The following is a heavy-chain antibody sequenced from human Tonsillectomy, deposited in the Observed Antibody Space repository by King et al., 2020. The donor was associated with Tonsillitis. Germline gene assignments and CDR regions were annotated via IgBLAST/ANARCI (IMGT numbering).Heavy chain of an antibody. CDR1: GFTFSDHY. CDR3: ARSPCGDVARHSDY. Sequence: VQLVESGGGLVHPEGSLRLTCAASGFTFSDHYMDWVRQAPGKGPEWVARSRNRGMSFTTEYAASVKGRFTISRDGSNNLLFLPMTNLKTEDTAVYYCARSPCGDVARHSDYWGHGTLVIVSS. CDR2: SRNRGMSFTT. D-gene: IGHD2-21*01. V-gene: IGHV3-72*01. J-gene: IGHJ4*01.